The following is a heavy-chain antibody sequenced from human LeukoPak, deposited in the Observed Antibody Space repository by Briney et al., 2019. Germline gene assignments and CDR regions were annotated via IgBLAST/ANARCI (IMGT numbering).Heavy chain of an antibody. D-gene: IGHD2-15*01. CDR3: ARDSGYCSGGSCQPSYRWIDP. J-gene: IGHJ5*02. CDR1: GFTFSNAW. Sequence: PGGSLRLSCAASGFTFSNAWMNWVRQAPGKGLEWVAVISYDGSNKYYADSVKGRFTISRDSSKNMLYLQMNSLRADDTALYYCARDSGYCSGGSCQPSYRWIDPWGQGTLVTVSS. V-gene: IGHV3-30-3*01. CDR2: ISYDGSNK.